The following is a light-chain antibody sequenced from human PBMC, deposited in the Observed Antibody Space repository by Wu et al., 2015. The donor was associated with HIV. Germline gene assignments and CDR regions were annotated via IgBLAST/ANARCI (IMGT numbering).Light chain of an antibody. CDR1: QSVSSY. CDR3: QQRSKWPPT. J-gene: IGKJ5*01. V-gene: IGKV3-11*01. Sequence: EIVLTQSPVTLSLSPGERATFSCRASQSVSSYLAWYQQKPGQAPGLLIYDASNRATGIPARFSGSGSGTDFTLTISGLEPEDSAVYYCQQRSKWPPTFGQGTRLEIK. CDR2: DAS.